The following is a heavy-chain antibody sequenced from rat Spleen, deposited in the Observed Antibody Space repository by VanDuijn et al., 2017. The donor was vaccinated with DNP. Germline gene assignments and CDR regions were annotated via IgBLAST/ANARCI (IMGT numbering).Heavy chain of an antibody. CDR2: ISYDGGST. Sequence: EVQLVESGGGLVQPGRSLKLSCAASGFTFSYYGMAWVRQAPTKGLEWVAYISYDGGSTNYGDSVKGRFTISRDNAKSTLYLQMNSLRSEDMATYYCTRGGTYYFDYWGQGVMVTVSS. V-gene: IGHV5-22*01. CDR3: TRGGTYYFDY. CDR1: GFTFSYYG. J-gene: IGHJ2*01.